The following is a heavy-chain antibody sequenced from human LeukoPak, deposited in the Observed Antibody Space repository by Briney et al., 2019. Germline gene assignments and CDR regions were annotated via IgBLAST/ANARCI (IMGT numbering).Heavy chain of an antibody. CDR1: GFTFSSYA. CDR2: INGSGGGT. J-gene: IGHJ6*03. D-gene: IGHD3-3*01. CDR3: ARDGHGDFWRARRTYYMDV. V-gene: IGHV3-23*01. Sequence: LTGGSLRLSCAASGFTFSSYAMNWVRQAPGKGLEWVSAINGSGGGTYYADSVKGRFTISRDNAKNSLYLEMNSLRAEDTAVYYCARDGHGDFWRARRTYYMDVWGKGTTVTVSS.